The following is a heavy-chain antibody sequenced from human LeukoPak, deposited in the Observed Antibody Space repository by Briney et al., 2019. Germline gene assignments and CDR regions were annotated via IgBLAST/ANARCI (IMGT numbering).Heavy chain of an antibody. CDR1: XYTFTGYY. D-gene: IGHD3-3*02. V-gene: IGHV1-2*06. J-gene: IGHJ4*02. CDR2: INPNSGGT. CDR3: ARALGVKAVLDEDIDY. Sequence: ASXXVXCXASXYTFTGYYMHWVRQAPGQGLEWMGRINPNSGGTNYAQKLQGRVTMTRDTSISTAYMELSRLRSDDTAVYYCARALGVKAVLDEDIDYWGQGTLVTVSS.